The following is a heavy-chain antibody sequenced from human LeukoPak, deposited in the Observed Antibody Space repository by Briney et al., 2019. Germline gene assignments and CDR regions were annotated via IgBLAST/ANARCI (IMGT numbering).Heavy chain of an antibody. CDR1: GFTFSSYE. CDR3: AKDRTLGCFDY. CDR2: ISSSGSTI. V-gene: IGHV3-48*03. J-gene: IGHJ4*02. D-gene: IGHD3-16*01. Sequence: GGSLRLSCAASGFTFSSYEMNWVRQAPGKGLEWVSYISSSGSTIYYADSVKGRFTISRDNSKNTLYLQMNSLRAEDTAVYYCAKDRTLGCFDYWGQGTLVTVSS.